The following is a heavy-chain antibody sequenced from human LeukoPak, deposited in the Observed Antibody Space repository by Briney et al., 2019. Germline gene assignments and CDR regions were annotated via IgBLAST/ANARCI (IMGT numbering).Heavy chain of an antibody. D-gene: IGHD5-12*01. CDR2: ISGSGGST. Sequence: GGSLRLSCAASGFTFSSYEMNWVRQAPGKGLEWVSAISGSGGSTYYADSVKGRFTISRDNSKNTLYLQMNSLRAEDTAVYYCAKSNSGYDSYYFDYWGQGTLVTVSS. J-gene: IGHJ4*02. V-gene: IGHV3-23*01. CDR3: AKSNSGYDSYYFDY. CDR1: GFTFSSYE.